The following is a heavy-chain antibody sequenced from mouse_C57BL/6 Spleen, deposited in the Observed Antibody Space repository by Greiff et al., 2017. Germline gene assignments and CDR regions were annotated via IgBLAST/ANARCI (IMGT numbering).Heavy chain of an antibody. CDR3: ARTVPYAMDY. Sequence: VKLMESGAELVKPGASVKISCKASGYAFSSYWMNWVKQRPGKGLEWIGQIYPGDGDTNYNGKFKGKATLTADKSSSTAYMQLSSLTSEDSAVYFCARTVPYAMDYWGQGTSVTVSS. CDR1: GYAFSSYW. CDR2: IYPGDGDT. V-gene: IGHV1-80*01. J-gene: IGHJ4*01.